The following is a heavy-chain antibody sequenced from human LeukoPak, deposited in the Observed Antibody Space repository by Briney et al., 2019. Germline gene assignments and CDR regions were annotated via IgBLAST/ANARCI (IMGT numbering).Heavy chain of an antibody. CDR2: ISYDGSNK. CDR1: GFTFSSYG. D-gene: IGHD3-22*01. V-gene: IGHV3-30*18. J-gene: IGHJ4*02. CDR3: AKDHYYDSSGYLDY. Sequence: PGGSLRLSCAASGFTFSSYGMHWVRQAPGKGLEWVAVISYDGSNKYYADSVKGRFTISRDNSKNTLYLQMNSLRAEDTAVYYCAKDHYYDSSGYLDYWGQGTLVTVSS.